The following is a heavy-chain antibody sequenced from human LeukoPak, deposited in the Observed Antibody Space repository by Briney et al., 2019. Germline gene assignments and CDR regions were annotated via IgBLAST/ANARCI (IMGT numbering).Heavy chain of an antibody. CDR1: GGSISSYY. CDR2: IYYSGST. J-gene: IGHJ3*02. V-gene: IGHV4-59*12. D-gene: IGHD1-14*01. Sequence: SETLSLTCTVSGGSISSYYWSWIRQPPGKGLEWIGYIYYSGSTNYNPSLKSRVTISVDTSKNQFSLKLNSVTAADTAVYYCARDRTAGDAFDIWGQGTVVTVSS. CDR3: ARDRTAGDAFDI.